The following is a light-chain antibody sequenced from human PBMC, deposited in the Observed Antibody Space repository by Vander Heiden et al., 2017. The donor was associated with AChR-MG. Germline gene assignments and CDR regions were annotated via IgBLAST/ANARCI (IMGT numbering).Light chain of an antibody. Sequence: EIVLTQSPATLSLSPGERATLSCRASQSVSSYLAWYQHKPGQAPRLLIYDASNRATGIPARFSGSGSGTDFNLTINSLEPEDFAVYYCQQRRNWPPITFGQGTRLEIK. CDR1: QSVSSY. CDR2: DAS. V-gene: IGKV3-11*01. CDR3: QQRRNWPPIT. J-gene: IGKJ5*01.